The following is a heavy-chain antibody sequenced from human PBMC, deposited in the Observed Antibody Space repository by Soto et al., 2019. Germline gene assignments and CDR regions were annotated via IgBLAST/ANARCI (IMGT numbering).Heavy chain of an antibody. D-gene: IGHD1-7*01. V-gene: IGHV4-59*01. Sequence: SETLSLTCTVSGGSISSYYWSWIRQPPGKGLEWIGYIYYSGSTNYNPSLKSRVTISVDTSKNQFSLKLSSVTAADTAVYYCARMDLGEKLELRYRAFDIWGQGTRVTVSS. CDR2: IYYSGST. CDR1: GGSISSYY. CDR3: ARMDLGEKLELRYRAFDI. J-gene: IGHJ3*02.